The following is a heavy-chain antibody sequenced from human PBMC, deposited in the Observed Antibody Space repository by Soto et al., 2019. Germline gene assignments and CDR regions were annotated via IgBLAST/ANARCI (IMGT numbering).Heavy chain of an antibody. D-gene: IGHD2-15*01. CDR1: GFTFSNAW. CDR3: STAGYYCDY. CDR2: IKSKYHGATT. J-gene: IGHJ4*02. V-gene: IGHV3-15*07. Sequence: PGGSLRLSCAGSGFTFSNAWMNWVRQAPGKGLEWVGRIKSKYHGATTDYAAPVEGRFTISRDDSRNTVILQMNSLKTEDTAIYYCSTAGYYCDYWGLGTLVTVSS.